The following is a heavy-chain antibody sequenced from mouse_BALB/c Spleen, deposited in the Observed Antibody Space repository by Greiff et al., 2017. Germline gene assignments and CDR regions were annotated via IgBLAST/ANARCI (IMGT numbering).Heavy chain of an antibody. D-gene: IGHD1-2*01. CDR2: INPSTGYT. V-gene: IGHV1-7*01. CDR1: GYTFTSYW. CDR3: ARSSTTALDY. Sequence: QVQLQQSGAELAKPGASVKMSCKASGYTFTSYWMHWVKQRPGQGLEWIGYINPSTGYTEYNQKFKDKATLTADKSSSTAYMQLSSLTSEDSAVYYCARSSTTALDYWGQGTTLTVSS. J-gene: IGHJ2*01.